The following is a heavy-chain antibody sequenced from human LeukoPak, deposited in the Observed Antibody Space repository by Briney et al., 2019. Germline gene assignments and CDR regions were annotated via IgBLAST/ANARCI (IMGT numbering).Heavy chain of an antibody. J-gene: IGHJ5*02. V-gene: IGHV3-30*02. CDR1: GFIFNTYG. CDR3: AKDGDRYCSGGSCNNWFDP. CDR2: IRYDGSNK. Sequence: GGSLRLSCAASGFIFNTYGIHWVRQPPGKGLEWVAFIRYDGSNKYYADSVKGRFTISRDNSKSTLYLQMNSLRTEDTAVYYCAKDGDRYCSGGSCNNWFDPWGQGTLVTVSS. D-gene: IGHD2-15*01.